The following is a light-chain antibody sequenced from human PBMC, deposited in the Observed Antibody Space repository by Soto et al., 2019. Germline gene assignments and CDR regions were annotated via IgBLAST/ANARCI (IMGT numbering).Light chain of an antibody. CDR2: EVT. CDR1: SSDVGGYNY. CDR3: SSYAANYKAYL. J-gene: IGLJ1*01. Sequence: QSALTKPPSASGSPGQSVTISCTGSSSDVGGYNYVSWYQQHPGKAPKLMISEVTKRPSGVPDRFSGSKSGNTASLTVSGLQAEDEPDYYCSSYAANYKAYLFGTGTKLTVL. V-gene: IGLV2-8*01.